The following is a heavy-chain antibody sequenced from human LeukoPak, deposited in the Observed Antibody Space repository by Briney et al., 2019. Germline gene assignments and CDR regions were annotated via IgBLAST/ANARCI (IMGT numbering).Heavy chain of an antibody. Sequence: PGGSLRLSCAASGFTFSNFGMHWVRQVPGKGLEWVASISFDGSSIYYADSVKGRFTISRDNSRNTLYLQMNSLRTEDTALYYCAKEISLRYDFWSGYYGNFYYFDYWGQGTLVTVSS. J-gene: IGHJ4*02. CDR2: ISFDGSSI. CDR3: AKEISLRYDFWSGYYGNFYYFDY. CDR1: GFTFSNFG. V-gene: IGHV3-30*18. D-gene: IGHD3-3*01.